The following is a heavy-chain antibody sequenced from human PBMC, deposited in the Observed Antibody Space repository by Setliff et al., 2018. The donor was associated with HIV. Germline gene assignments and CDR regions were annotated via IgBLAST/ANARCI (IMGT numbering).Heavy chain of an antibody. D-gene: IGHD1-26*01. CDR2: IYYSGTT. J-gene: IGHJ3*01. V-gene: IGHV4-39*02. CDR1: GGSVRGSTSY. Sequence: KTSETLSLTCTVSGGSVRGSTSYWGWIRQPPGKGLEWIGSIYYSGTTYSNPSLKSRVTISVDTSKKHFSLDLYSVTAADTAVYYCARDHNSGTLHAFDLWGQGTKVTVSS. CDR3: ARDHNSGTLHAFDL.